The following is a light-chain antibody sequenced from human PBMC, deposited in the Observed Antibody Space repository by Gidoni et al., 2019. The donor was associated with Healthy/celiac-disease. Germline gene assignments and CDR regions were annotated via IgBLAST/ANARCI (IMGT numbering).Light chain of an antibody. CDR3: QQYNSYLWT. V-gene: IGKV1-5*01. CDR2: DAS. J-gene: IGKJ1*01. Sequence: DIQMTQSPSTLSASVGDRVTITCRASQSISSWLAWYQQKPGKAPKLLIYDASSLESGVPSRFSGSGSGTEFTLTISSLHPDDFATYYCQQYNSYLWTFSQGTKVEIK. CDR1: QSISSW.